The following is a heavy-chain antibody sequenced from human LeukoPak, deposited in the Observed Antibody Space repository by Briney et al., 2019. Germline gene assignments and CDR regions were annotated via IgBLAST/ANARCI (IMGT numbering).Heavy chain of an antibody. CDR3: AGDGCSSTSCQPGYIYYYYMDV. J-gene: IGHJ6*03. Sequence: GGSLRLSCAASGFTFSSYSMNWVRQAPGKGLEWLSYISSTSSTIYYADSVKGRFTISRDNAKNSLYLQMNSLRAEDTAVYYCAGDGCSSTSCQPGYIYYYYMDVWGKGTTVTVS. V-gene: IGHV3-48*04. CDR1: GFTFSSYS. CDR2: ISSTSSTI. D-gene: IGHD2-2*01.